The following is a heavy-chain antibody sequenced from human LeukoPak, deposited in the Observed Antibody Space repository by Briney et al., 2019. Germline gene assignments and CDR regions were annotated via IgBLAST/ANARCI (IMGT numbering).Heavy chain of an antibody. CDR1: GFTFSSYA. V-gene: IGHV3-23*01. Sequence: PGGSLRLSCAASGFTFSSYAMSWVRQAPGKGLEWVSAISGSGGSTYYADSVKGRFTISRDNSKNTLYLQMNSLRAEDTAVYYCAKMGRGEYNYYDGPPDYWGQGTLVTVSS. CDR2: ISGSGGST. CDR3: AKMGRGEYNYYDGPPDY. J-gene: IGHJ4*02. D-gene: IGHD3-22*01.